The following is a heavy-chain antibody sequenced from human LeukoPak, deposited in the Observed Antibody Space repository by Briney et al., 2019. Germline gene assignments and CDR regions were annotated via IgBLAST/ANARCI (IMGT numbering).Heavy chain of an antibody. V-gene: IGHV4-59*01. Sequence: KPSEALSLTCTVSGGSISSYYWSSIRQPPGKGLEWIGYIYYSGSTNYNPSLKSRVTISVDTSKNQFSLKLSSVTASDTAVYYCARDVGNFNWFDPWGQGTLVTVSS. CDR2: IYYSGST. D-gene: IGHD4-23*01. CDR1: GGSISSYY. CDR3: ARDVGNFNWFDP. J-gene: IGHJ5*02.